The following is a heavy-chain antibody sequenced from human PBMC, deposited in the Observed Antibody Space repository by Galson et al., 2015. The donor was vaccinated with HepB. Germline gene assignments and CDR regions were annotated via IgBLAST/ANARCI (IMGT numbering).Heavy chain of an antibody. CDR3: AKRAVTTVAYYFDY. Sequence: SLRLSCAASGFTFSDYAMAWVRPAPGKGLEFVSAITASSGTTHYADSVKGRFIILRDNSKNTLYLHLSSLRAEDTALYYCAKRAVTTVAYYFDYWGQGTLVAVSS. D-gene: IGHD4-23*01. CDR2: ITASSGTT. V-gene: IGHV3-23*01. CDR1: GFTFSDYA. J-gene: IGHJ4*02.